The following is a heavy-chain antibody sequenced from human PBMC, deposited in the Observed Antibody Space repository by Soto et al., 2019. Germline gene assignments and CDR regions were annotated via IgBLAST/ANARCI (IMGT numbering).Heavy chain of an antibody. J-gene: IGHJ4*02. V-gene: IGHV5-51*01. CDR3: ARQQSSSSKRRNFDY. CDR2: IYPGDSDT. CDR1: GYSFTSYW. Sequence: GESLKISCKGSGYSFTSYWIGWVRQMPGKGLEWMGIIYPGDSDTRYSPSFQGQVTISADKSISTAYLQWSSLKASDTAMYYCARQQSSSSKRRNFDYWGQGTLVTVS. D-gene: IGHD6-6*01.